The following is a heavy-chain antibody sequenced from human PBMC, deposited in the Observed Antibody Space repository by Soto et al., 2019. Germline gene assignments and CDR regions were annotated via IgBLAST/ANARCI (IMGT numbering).Heavy chain of an antibody. J-gene: IGHJ4*02. CDR3: ARRIYDYIWGSYRPEFDY. Sequence: RGESLKISCKGSGYSFTTNWIGWVRQMPGKGLEWMGIIYPSDSDTRYSPSFQGQVSISADNSKNTLYLQMTSLRADDTAVYYCARRIYDYIWGSYRPEFDYWGQGTLVTVSS. CDR1: GYSFTTNW. CDR2: IYPSDSDT. V-gene: IGHV5-51*01. D-gene: IGHD3-16*02.